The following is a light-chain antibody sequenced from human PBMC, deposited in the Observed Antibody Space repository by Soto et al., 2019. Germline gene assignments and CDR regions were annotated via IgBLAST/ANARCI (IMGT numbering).Light chain of an antibody. Sequence: DIQMTQSPSSLSASVGDGVTITFRASQSISTYLYWYQQKPGKAPKLLIYAASSLQSGVPSRFSGSGSGTDFTLTISSLQPEDFATYHCQQSYSIPITFGQGTRLEIK. CDR1: QSISTY. J-gene: IGKJ5*01. CDR3: QQSYSIPIT. V-gene: IGKV1-39*01. CDR2: AAS.